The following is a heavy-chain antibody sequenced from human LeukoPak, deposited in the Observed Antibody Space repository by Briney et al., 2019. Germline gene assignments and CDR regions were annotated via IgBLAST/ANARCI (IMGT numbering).Heavy chain of an antibody. D-gene: IGHD2-15*01. CDR3: ARDRDGGFAFDI. J-gene: IGHJ3*02. CDR1: GFSFSNYA. Sequence: GGSLRLSCAASGFSFSNYAMHWVRQAPGKGLEYVSAIMPNGETRGYANSMKGRFTISRDNSKNTLYLQMGSLRAEDMAIYYCARDRDGGFAFDIWDQGTLVTVSS. CDR2: IMPNGETR. V-gene: IGHV3-64*01.